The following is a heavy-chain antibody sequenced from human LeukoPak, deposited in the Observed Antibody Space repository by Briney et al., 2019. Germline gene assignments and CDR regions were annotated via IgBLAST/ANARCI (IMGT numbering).Heavy chain of an antibody. D-gene: IGHD6-13*01. Sequence: GASVKVSCKASGYTFTSYGISWVRQAPGQGLEWMGWISAYNGNTNYAQKLQGRVTMTTDTSTSTAYMELRSLRSDDTAVYYCARVPSSWFPRNWFDPWGQGTLVTVSS. V-gene: IGHV1-18*01. CDR1: GYTFTSYG. J-gene: IGHJ5*02. CDR3: ARVPSSWFPRNWFDP. CDR2: ISAYNGNT.